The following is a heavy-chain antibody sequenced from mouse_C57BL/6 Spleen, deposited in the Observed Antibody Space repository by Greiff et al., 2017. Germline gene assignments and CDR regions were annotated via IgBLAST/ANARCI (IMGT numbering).Heavy chain of an antibody. CDR3: ARSYDGYLYAMDY. CDR2: IYWDDDK. Sequence: QVTLKVCGPGILQSSQTLSLTCSFSGFSLSTSGMGVSWIRQPSGKGLEWLAHIYWDDDKRYNPSPKSRLTISKDTSRNQVFLKITSVDTADTATDYCARSYDGYLYAMDYWGQGTSVTVSS. J-gene: IGHJ4*01. CDR1: GFSLSTSGMG. V-gene: IGHV8-12*01. D-gene: IGHD2-3*01.